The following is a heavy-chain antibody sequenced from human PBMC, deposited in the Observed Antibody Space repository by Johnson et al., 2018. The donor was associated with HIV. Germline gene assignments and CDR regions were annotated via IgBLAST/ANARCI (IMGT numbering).Heavy chain of an antibody. CDR3: ARVSKYYDSIRGAFDI. CDR1: GFTFSNYA. J-gene: IGHJ3*02. Sequence: QVQLVESGGGVVQPGRSLRLSCAASGFTFSNYAMHWVRQAPGKGLEWVAVISYDGSNKYYADSVKGRFTISRDNSKNTLYLQMNSLRAEDTAVYYFARVSKYYDSIRGAFDIWGQGTMVTVSS. D-gene: IGHD3-22*01. CDR2: ISYDGSNK. V-gene: IGHV3-30-3*01.